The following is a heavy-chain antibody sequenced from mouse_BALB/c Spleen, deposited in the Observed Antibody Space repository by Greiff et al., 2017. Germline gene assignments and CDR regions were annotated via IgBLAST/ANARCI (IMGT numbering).Heavy chain of an antibody. CDR1: GYTFSSYW. J-gene: IGHJ2*01. Sequence: VQLHQSGAELMKPGASVKISCKATGYTFSSYWIEWVKQRPGHGLEWIGEILPGSGSTNYNEKFKGKATFTADTSSNTAYMQLSSLTSEDSAVYYCARVGWRYDAGPDYWGQGTTLTVSS. D-gene: IGHD2-14*01. CDR3: ARVGWRYDAGPDY. CDR2: ILPGSGST. V-gene: IGHV1-9*01.